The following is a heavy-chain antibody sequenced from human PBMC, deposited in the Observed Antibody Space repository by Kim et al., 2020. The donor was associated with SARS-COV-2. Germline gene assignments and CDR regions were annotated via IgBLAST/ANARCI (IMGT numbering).Heavy chain of an antibody. CDR3: AREDGTTVTTRIYYYYGMDV. V-gene: IGHV1-69*13. J-gene: IGHJ6*02. CDR1: GGTFSSYA. Sequence: SVKVSCKASGGTFSSYAISWVRQAPGQGLEWMGGIIPIFGTANYAQKFQGRVTITADESTSTAYMELSSLRSEDTAVYYCAREDGTTVTTRIYYYYGMDVWGQGTTVTVSS. D-gene: IGHD4-4*01. CDR2: IIPIFGTA.